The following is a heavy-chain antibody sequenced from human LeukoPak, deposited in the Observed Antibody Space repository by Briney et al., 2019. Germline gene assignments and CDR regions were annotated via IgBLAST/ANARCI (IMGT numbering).Heavy chain of an antibody. CDR2: INPDSGGT. J-gene: IGHJ6*02. D-gene: IGHD1-1*01. CDR1: GYTFTGYY. V-gene: IGHV1-2*02. CDR3: ASTGTIDYYYGMDV. Sequence: ASVKVSCKASGYTFTGYYMHWVRQAPGQGLEWMGWINPDSGGTNYAQKFQGRVTMTRDTSISTAYMELSRLRSDDTAVYYCASTGTIDYYYGMDVWGQGTTVTVSS.